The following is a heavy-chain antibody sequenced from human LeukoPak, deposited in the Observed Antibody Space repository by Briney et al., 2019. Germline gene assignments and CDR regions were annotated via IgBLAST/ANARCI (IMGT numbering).Heavy chain of an antibody. CDR3: ARGVSSSWSPRFDL. J-gene: IGHJ2*01. CDR1: GGSISSYY. V-gene: IGHV4-59*01. Sequence: PSETLSLTCTVSGGSISSYYWSWIRQPPGKGLEWIGYICYSGSTNYNPSLKSRVTISVDTSKNQFSLKLSSVTAADTAVYYCARGVSSSWSPRFDLWGRGTLVTVSS. CDR2: ICYSGST. D-gene: IGHD6-13*01.